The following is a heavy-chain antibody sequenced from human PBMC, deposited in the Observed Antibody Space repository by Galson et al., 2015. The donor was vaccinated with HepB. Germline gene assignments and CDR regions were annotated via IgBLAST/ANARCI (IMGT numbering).Heavy chain of an antibody. CDR2: ISASGGST. D-gene: IGHD3-10*01. V-gene: IGHV3-23*01. J-gene: IGHJ4*02. CDR3: AKLRGSGSYRDALDY. Sequence: SLRLSCPASGFTFSSYAMSWVRQAPGKGLESGSAISASGGSTYYADSVKGRFTISRDNSKNTLYLQMNSLRAEDTAVYYCAKLRGSGSYRDALDYWGQGTLVTVSS. CDR1: GFTFSSYA.